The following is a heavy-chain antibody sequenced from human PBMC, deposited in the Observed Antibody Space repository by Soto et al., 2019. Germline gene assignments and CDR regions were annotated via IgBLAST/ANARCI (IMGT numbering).Heavy chain of an antibody. CDR1: GGSSSSGDYY. J-gene: IGHJ4*02. Sequence: SETLSLTCTVSGGSSSSGDYYWSWIRQPPGKGLEWIGYIYYSGSTYYNPSLKSRVTISVDTSKNQFSLKLSSVTAADTAVYYCARERVTGTPLGSYYFDYWGQGTLVTVSS. CDR3: ARERVTGTPLGSYYFDY. D-gene: IGHD1-20*01. V-gene: IGHV4-30-4*01. CDR2: IYYSGST.